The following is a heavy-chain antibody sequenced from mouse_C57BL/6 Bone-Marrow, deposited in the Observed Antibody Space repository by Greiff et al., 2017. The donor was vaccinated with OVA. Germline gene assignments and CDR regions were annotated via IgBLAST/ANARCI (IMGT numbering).Heavy chain of an antibody. Sequence: EVKLVESGGGLVKPGGSLTLSCAASGFTFSDYGMHWVRQAPEKGLEWVAYISSGSSTIYYADTVKGRFTISRDNAKNTLFLQMTSLRSEDTAMYYCARNYGSSDWYFDVWGTGTTVTVSS. CDR3: ARNYGSSDWYFDV. CDR1: GFTFSDYG. D-gene: IGHD1-1*01. CDR2: ISSGSSTI. V-gene: IGHV5-17*01. J-gene: IGHJ1*03.